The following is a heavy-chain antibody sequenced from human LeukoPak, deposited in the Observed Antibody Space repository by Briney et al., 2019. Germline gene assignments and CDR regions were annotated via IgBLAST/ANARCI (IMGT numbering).Heavy chain of an antibody. CDR1: GYTFTGYY. V-gene: IGHV1-46*01. CDR2: INPSGGST. D-gene: IGHD3-3*01. Sequence: APVEVSCKASGYTFTGYYMHWVRQAPGQGLEWMAIINPSGGSTSYAQKFQGRVTMTRDMSTSTVYMELSSLRSEDTAVYYCARDRRLRFLEWFEAFDIWGQGTMVTVSS. CDR3: ARDRRLRFLEWFEAFDI. J-gene: IGHJ3*02.